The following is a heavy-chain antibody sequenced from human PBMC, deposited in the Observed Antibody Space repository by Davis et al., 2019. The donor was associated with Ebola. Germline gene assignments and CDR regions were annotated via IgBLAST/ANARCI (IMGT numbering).Heavy chain of an antibody. CDR1: GGSISSSNW. CDR3: ARGFGSYGDFDY. Sequence: MPGGSLRLSCAVSGGSISSSNWWSWVRQPPGKGLEWIGEIYHSGSTNYNPSLKSRVTISVDKSKNQFSLKLSSVTAADTAVYYCARGFGSYGDFDYWGQGTLVTVSS. V-gene: IGHV4-4*02. D-gene: IGHD4-17*01. J-gene: IGHJ4*02. CDR2: IYHSGST.